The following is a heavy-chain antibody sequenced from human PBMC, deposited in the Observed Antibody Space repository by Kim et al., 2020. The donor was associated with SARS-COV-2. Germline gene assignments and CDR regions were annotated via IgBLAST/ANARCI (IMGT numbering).Heavy chain of an antibody. CDR3: ARDPGGRRGRYNYFDS. D-gene: IGHD5-12*01. CDR1: GYPFIDYY. V-gene: IGHV1-2*02. J-gene: IGHJ4*02. Sequence: ASVKVSCXXXGYPFIDYYIHWVRQAPGQGLEWMGWIKPVTRAAIYAEKFRDRVSMTGDTSIATIYMEVTGLTSDDTAVYYCARDPGGRRGRYNYFDSWGQGTQVTVSS. CDR2: IKPVTRAA.